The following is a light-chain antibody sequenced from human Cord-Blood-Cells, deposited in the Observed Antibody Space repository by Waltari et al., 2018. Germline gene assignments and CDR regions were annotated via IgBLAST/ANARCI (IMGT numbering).Light chain of an antibody. CDR3: QQYYSTPFT. CDR1: QSVLYSSNNKNY. V-gene: IGKV4-1*01. J-gene: IGKJ3*01. CDR2: WAS. Sequence: DIVMTQSPDSLAVSLGRGATINCKSRQSVLYSSNNKNYLAWYQQKPGQPPKLLIYWASTRESGVPDRFSGSGSGTDFTLTISSLQAEDVAVYYCQQYYSTPFTFGPGTKVDIK.